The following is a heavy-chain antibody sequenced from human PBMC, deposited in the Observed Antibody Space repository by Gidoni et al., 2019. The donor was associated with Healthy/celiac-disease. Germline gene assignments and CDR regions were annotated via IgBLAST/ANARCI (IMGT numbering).Heavy chain of an antibody. Sequence: EVQLVESGGGLVQPGRSLRLSCAASGFTFDDYAMHWVRQAPGKGLEWVSGISWNSGSIGYADSVKGRFTISRDNAKNSLYLQMNSLRAEDTALYYCAKDGSSGYYGYYFDYWGQGTLVTVSS. CDR1: GFTFDDYA. V-gene: IGHV3-9*01. D-gene: IGHD3-22*01. CDR2: ISWNSGSI. CDR3: AKDGSSGYYGYYFDY. J-gene: IGHJ4*02.